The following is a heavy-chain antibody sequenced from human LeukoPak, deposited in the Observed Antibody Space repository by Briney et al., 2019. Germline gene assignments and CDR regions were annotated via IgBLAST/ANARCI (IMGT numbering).Heavy chain of an antibody. CDR3: AGEFDYYDSSGYYYVGAFDI. J-gene: IGHJ3*02. Sequence: GGSLRLSCAASGFTFSSYSMNWVRQAPGKGLEWVSSISSSSSYMYYADSVKGRFTISRDNAKNSLYLQMNSLRAEDTAVYYCAGEFDYYDSSGYYYVGAFDIWGQGTMVTVSS. D-gene: IGHD3-22*01. CDR1: GFTFSSYS. CDR2: ISSSSSYM. V-gene: IGHV3-21*01.